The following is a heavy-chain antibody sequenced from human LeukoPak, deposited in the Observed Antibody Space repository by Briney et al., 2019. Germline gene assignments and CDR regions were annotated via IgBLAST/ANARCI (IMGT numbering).Heavy chain of an antibody. CDR1: GLTVTNNY. D-gene: IGHD4-17*01. J-gene: IGHJ4*02. CDR3: VYGDYPLTY. CDR2: IYTNGDT. V-gene: IGHV3-66*01. Sequence: GGSLRLSCAASGLTVTNNYWNWVRQPPGKGPEWISLIYTNGDTQYANSVKGRFTFSRDNSKNTLYLQMNSLRAEDTAIYCCVYGDYPLTYWGQGTLVSVSS.